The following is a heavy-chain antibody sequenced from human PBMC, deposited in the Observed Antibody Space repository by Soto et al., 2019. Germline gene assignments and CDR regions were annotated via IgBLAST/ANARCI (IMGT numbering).Heavy chain of an antibody. J-gene: IGHJ4*02. CDR1: GYTFVAYY. CDR2: INPKTGDT. V-gene: IGHV1-2*02. D-gene: IGHD2-21*02. Sequence: ASVKVSCKASGYTFVAYYVFWVRQAPGHGHEWMGWINPKTGDTNYAQNFQGRVTMTRDTSVTTAYMELSRLASDDTALYYCATPLGYCGGDCYTIPIDYWGQGTPGAFSS. CDR3: ATPLGYCGGDCYTIPIDY.